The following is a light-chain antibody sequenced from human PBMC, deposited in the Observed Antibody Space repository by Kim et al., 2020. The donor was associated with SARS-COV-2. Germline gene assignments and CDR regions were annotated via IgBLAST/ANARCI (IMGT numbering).Light chain of an antibody. CDR1: QSISSN. CDR3: QQYNNWPLT. V-gene: IGKV3-15*01. J-gene: IGKJ1*01. Sequence: EIVMTQSPATLSVSPGERATLSCRASQSISSNLAWYQQKPGQAPSLLIYGASTRATGIPARFSGSGSGTEFTVTISSMQSEDFAVYYCQQYNNWPLTFGQGTKVEIK. CDR2: GAS.